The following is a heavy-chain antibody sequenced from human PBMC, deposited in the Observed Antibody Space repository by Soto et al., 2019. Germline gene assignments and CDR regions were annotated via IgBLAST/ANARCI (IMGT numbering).Heavy chain of an antibody. J-gene: IGHJ4*02. Sequence: SETLSLTCAVSGGSFSGYYYNWVRQPPGKGLEWIGEIDHSGSTNYNPSLKSRVTISVDTSKNQFSLKLNSVTAADTAVYYCARSIRRWTPFDYWGQGTLVTVTS. D-gene: IGHD5-18*01. CDR3: ARSIRRWTPFDY. CDR1: GGSFSGYY. CDR2: IDHSGST. V-gene: IGHV4-34*01.